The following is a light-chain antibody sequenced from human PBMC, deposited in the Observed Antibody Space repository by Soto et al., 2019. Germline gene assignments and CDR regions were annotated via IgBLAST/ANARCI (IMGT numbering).Light chain of an antibody. J-gene: IGLJ1*01. CDR3: AAWDDSLNAYV. CDR2: SND. CDR1: SSNIGSNT. V-gene: IGLV1-44*01. Sequence: QSVLAQPPSASGTPGQRVIISCSGSSSNIGSNTVNWHQQLPGTAPKLVIYSNDQRPSGVPDRFSGSKSGTSASLAISGLQSEDEADYYCAAWDDSLNAYVFGTGTKLTVL.